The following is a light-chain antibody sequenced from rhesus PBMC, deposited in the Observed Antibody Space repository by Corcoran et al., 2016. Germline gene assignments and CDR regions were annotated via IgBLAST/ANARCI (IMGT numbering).Light chain of an antibody. CDR1: QSISSW. CDR3: LQYSSSPWT. CDR2: KAS. Sequence: DIQMTQSPSSLSASVGDTVTITCRASQSISSWLDWYQQKPGKAPKLLIYKASSLQSGAPSRVSGSGSGTDFTLTISSLQPEDFATYYCLQYSSSPWTFGQGTKVEIK. V-gene: IGKV1-22*01. J-gene: IGKJ1*01.